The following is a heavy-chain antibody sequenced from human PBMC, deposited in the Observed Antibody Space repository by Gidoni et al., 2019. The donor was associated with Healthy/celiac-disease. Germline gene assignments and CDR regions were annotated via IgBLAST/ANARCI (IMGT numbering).Heavy chain of an antibody. J-gene: IGHJ4*02. CDR1: GGSFSCYY. V-gene: IGHV4-34*01. CDR3: ARNPVLRFLGGNDY. CDR2: INHSGST. D-gene: IGHD3-3*01. Sequence: QVQLQQWGAGLLKPSETLSLTCAVYGGSFSCYYWSWIRQPPGKGLEWIGEINHSGSTNYNPSLKRRVTISVDTSKNQFSLKLSSVTAADTAVYYRARNPVLRFLGGNDYWGQGTLVTVSS.